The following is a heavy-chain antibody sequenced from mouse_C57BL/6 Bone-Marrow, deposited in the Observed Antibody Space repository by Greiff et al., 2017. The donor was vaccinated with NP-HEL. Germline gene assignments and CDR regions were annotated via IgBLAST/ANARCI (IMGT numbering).Heavy chain of an antibody. CDR1: GFTFSSYT. J-gene: IGHJ2*01. CDR3: AREPPWYFDY. Sequence: DVKLVESGGGLVKPGGSLKLSCAASGFTFSSYTMSWVRQTPEKRLEWVATISGGGGNTYYPDSVKGRFTISRDNAKNTLYLQMSSLRSEDTALYYCAREPPWYFDYWGQGTTLTVSS. CDR2: ISGGGGNT. V-gene: IGHV5-9*01.